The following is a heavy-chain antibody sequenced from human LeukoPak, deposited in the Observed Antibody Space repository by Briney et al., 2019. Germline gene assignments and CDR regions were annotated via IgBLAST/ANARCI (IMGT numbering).Heavy chain of an antibody. J-gene: IGHJ4*02. CDR2: IYYSGST. CDR3: ARHVGNYYGSGSYLDY. D-gene: IGHD3-10*01. Sequence: SETLSLTCTVSGGSISSYYWSWIRQPPGKGLEWIGYIYYSGSTDYSPSLKSRVTISVDTSKNQFSLKLSSVTAADTAVYYCARHVGNYYGSGSYLDYWGQGTLVTVSS. V-gene: IGHV4-59*08. CDR1: GGSISSYY.